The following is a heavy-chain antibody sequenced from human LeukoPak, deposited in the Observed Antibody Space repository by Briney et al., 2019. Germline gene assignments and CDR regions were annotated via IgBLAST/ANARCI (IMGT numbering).Heavy chain of an antibody. D-gene: IGHD5-18*01. CDR3: ARGGPGQLWLLDY. CDR2: IYHSGST. CDR1: GGSISSSNW. J-gene: IGHJ4*02. V-gene: IGHV4-4*02. Sequence: PSETLSLTCAVSGGSISSSNWWSWVRQPPGKGLEWIGEIYHSGSTNYNPSLKSRVTISVDTSKNQFSLKLSSVTAADTAVYYCARGGPGQLWLLDYWGQGTLVTVSS.